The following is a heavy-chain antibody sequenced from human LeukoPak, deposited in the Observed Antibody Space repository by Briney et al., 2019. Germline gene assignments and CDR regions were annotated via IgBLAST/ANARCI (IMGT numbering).Heavy chain of an antibody. Sequence: GGSLRLSCAASGFTFSSYSMNWVRQAPGKGLEWVSYISSSSSTIYYADFVKGRFTISRDNAKNSLYLQMNSLRAEDTAVYYCARDCGSGSYCFDYWGQGTLVTVSS. CDR2: ISSSSSTI. J-gene: IGHJ4*02. V-gene: IGHV3-48*01. CDR1: GFTFSSYS. CDR3: ARDCGSGSYCFDY. D-gene: IGHD3-10*01.